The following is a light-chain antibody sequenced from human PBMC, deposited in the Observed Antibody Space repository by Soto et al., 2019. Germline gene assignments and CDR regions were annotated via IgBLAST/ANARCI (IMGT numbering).Light chain of an antibody. CDR2: DTS. CDR3: QQRTNWRNT. CDR1: QSVSSS. Sequence: EFVLTQPPAILSWSPREIATLSCMASQSVSSSLAWYHQKPGQSPRLLIYDTSNRATGIPARFSGSGSGTDFTLTISSLEPEDFAVYFCQQRTNWRNTFGQGTRLENK. V-gene: IGKV3-11*01. J-gene: IGKJ5*01.